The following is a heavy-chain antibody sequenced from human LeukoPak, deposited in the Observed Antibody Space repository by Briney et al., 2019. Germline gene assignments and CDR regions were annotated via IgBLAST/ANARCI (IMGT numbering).Heavy chain of an antibody. V-gene: IGHV4-4*02. D-gene: IGHD1-14*01. Sequence: SETLSLTCAVSGGSISSSNWWSWVRQPPGQGLEWIGEIYHSGSTNYNPSLKSRVTISVDKSKNQFSLKLSSVTAADTAVYYCARVRGWGTPHDAFDIWGQGTMVTVSS. CDR1: GGSISSSNW. CDR3: ARVRGWGTPHDAFDI. J-gene: IGHJ3*02. CDR2: IYHSGST.